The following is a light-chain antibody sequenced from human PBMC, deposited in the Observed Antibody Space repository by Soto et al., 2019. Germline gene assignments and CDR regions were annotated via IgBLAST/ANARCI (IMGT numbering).Light chain of an antibody. CDR3: QSYDSSLSGYV. Sequence: SVLTQPPSVSEAPGQRVTISCTGSSSNIGAGYEAHWYQQVPGTAPKLLIYENNNRPSGVPDRFSGSKSGTSASLAITGLQAEDEAEYYRQSYDSSLSGYVFGTGTKLTVL. V-gene: IGLV1-40*01. CDR1: SSNIGAGYE. CDR2: ENN. J-gene: IGLJ1*01.